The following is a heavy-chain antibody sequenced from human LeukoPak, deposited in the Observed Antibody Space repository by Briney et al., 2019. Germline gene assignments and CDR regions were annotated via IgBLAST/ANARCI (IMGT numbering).Heavy chain of an antibody. Sequence: SETLSLTCTVSGGSISSGGYYWSWIRQHPGKGLEWLGYIYYSGSTYHNPSLKSRVTISVDTSKNQFSLKLSSVTAADTAVYYCARARARYPYYYYGMDVWGQGTTVTVSS. CDR3: ARARARYPYYYYGMDV. CDR1: GGSISSGGYY. D-gene: IGHD2-2*02. CDR2: IYYSGST. J-gene: IGHJ6*02. V-gene: IGHV4-31*03.